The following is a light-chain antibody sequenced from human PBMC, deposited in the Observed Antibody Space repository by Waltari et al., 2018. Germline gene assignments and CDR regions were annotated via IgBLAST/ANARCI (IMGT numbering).Light chain of an antibody. CDR3: CSDGVRVF. J-gene: IGLJ2*01. CDR2: EGK. CDR1: SSDIGNYNFF. V-gene: IGLV2-23*01. Sequence: QSALTQPASVSGSPGQSITISCTGTSSDIGNYNFFVSWYQHRPGEAPTLIIYEGKVRPSGGSDRFSGSKSGNAASLTISGLQAEDETHYYCCSDGVRVFFGGGTKLTVL.